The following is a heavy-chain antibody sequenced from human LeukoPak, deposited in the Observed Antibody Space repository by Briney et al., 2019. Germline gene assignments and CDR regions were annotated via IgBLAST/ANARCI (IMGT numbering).Heavy chain of an antibody. Sequence: PGGSLRLSCAASGFTFSSYWMHWVGQAPGKGRVGVSRLNSDGSSTSYAHSVKGRFTISRDNAKNTLYLQMDSLSAEDTAVYYCARDRGYGYLFDYWGQGTLVTVSS. V-gene: IGHV3-74*01. CDR2: LNSDGSST. J-gene: IGHJ4*02. D-gene: IGHD5-18*01. CDR1: GFTFSSYW. CDR3: ARDRGYGYLFDY.